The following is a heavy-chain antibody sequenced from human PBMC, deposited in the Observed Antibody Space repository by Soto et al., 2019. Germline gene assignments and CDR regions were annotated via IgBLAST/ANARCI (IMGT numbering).Heavy chain of an antibody. CDR2: VSDDESKK. CDR3: ARTAGGRVRGALDI. D-gene: IGHD6-13*01. V-gene: IGHV3-30-3*01. Sequence: QEQLVESGGCVVQPGRSLRLSWVASGCTFRSYGMHWVRQAPGKGLEWVAVVSDDESKKYYADSVKGRFTISRDNSKNTLFLQMDTLISEDTAVYYCARTAGGRVRGALDIWGQGTMVTVSS. J-gene: IGHJ3*02. CDR1: GCTFRSYG.